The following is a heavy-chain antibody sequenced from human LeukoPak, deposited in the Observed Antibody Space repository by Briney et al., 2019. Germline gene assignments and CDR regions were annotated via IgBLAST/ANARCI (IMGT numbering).Heavy chain of an antibody. CDR2: ISSSSSYL. Sequence: RGGLRLSRAASGFTFRRYSMNRVPPAPGKGLEWVSSISSSSSYLYYADSVKGRFTFSRDNAKKSLYLQMNRLRAEDTAVYDCARDQDDGLDYWGQGTLVTVSS. CDR3: ARDQDDGLDY. V-gene: IGHV3-21*01. CDR1: GFTFRRYS. J-gene: IGHJ4*02. D-gene: IGHD4-17*01.